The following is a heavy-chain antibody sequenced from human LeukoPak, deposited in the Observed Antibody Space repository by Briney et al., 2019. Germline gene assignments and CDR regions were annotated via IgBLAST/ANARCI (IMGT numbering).Heavy chain of an antibody. V-gene: IGHV4-59*01. Sequence: PSETLSLTCTVSGDSISSYYWSWIRQPPGKGREWIGYVYYSGSANYNPSLKSRVTIFVDTSKSQFSLVVSSVTAADTAVYYCATSYYDYDRWDYWGQGALVTVSS. CDR3: ATSYYDYDRWDY. CDR2: VYYSGSA. J-gene: IGHJ4*02. CDR1: GDSISSYY. D-gene: IGHD3-16*01.